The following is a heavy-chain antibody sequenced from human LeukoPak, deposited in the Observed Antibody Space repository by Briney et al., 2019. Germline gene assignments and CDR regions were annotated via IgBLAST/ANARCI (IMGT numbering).Heavy chain of an antibody. D-gene: IGHD6-19*01. V-gene: IGHV3-23*01. CDR3: AKDLRSGWYDYYFYYIDV. Sequence: PGRSLRLSCAASGFTFSNYAMSWIRQHRGRRREWVSSVPGSGPNTYYADSMKGRFTISRDNSQNTLYLQMYRLRAEDTAVYYCAKDLRSGWYDYYFYYIDVWGKGTTVTVSS. CDR2: VPGSGPNT. CDR1: GFTFSNYA. J-gene: IGHJ6*03.